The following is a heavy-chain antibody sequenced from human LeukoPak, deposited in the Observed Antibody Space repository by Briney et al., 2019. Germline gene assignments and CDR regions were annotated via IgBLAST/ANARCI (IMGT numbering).Heavy chain of an antibody. Sequence: GGSLRLSCAASGFTFSSYAMSWVRQAPGKGLEWVSAISGSGGSTYYADSVKGRFTISRDNSKNTLYLQMNSLRAEDTAVYYCAKVDTMIVVVPLAFDIWGQGTMVTVSS. CDR1: GFTFSSYA. CDR2: ISGSGGST. V-gene: IGHV3-23*01. CDR3: AKVDTMIVVVPLAFDI. D-gene: IGHD3-22*01. J-gene: IGHJ3*02.